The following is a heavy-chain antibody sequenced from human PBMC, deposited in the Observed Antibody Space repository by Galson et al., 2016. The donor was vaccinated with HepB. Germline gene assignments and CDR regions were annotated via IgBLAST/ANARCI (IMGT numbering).Heavy chain of an antibody. CDR1: GFTFDAYA. Sequence: SLRLSCAASGFTFDAYAMHWVRQAPGKGLEWVSGISWNSGTIGYADSVKGRFTISRDNAKNSLYLQMNSLRPEDTALYYCAKAGTYSSGKGGFDPWGQGTLVTVSS. CDR2: ISWNSGTI. J-gene: IGHJ5*02. V-gene: IGHV3-9*01. D-gene: IGHD6-25*01. CDR3: AKAGTYSSGKGGFDP.